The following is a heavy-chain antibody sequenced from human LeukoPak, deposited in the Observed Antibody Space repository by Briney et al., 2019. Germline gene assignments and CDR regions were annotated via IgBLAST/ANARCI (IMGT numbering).Heavy chain of an antibody. V-gene: IGHV3-48*03. J-gene: IGHJ4*02. D-gene: IGHD5-24*01. CDR2: IRADGTTK. CDR3: SRRFRD. CDR1: EFTFSAYA. Sequence: GGSLRLSCAASEFTFSAYAMNRVRQAPGKGLEWVAHIRADGTTKWYADSVRGRFNIARDNARNSLFLQMNSLRADDSATYYCSRRFRDWGQGILVTVSS.